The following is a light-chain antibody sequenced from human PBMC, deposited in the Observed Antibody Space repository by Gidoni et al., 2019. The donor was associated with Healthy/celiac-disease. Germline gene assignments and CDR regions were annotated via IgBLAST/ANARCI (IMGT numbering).Light chain of an antibody. V-gene: IGKV1-39*01. J-gene: IGKJ1*01. CDR2: AAS. Sequence: DIQMTPSPSSLSASVGDRVTITCRASQSISSYLNWYQQKPGKAPKLLIYAASSLQSGVPSRFSGSGSGTDFTRTISSLQPEDFATYYCQQSYSTPETWTFGQGTKVEIK. CDR1: QSISSY. CDR3: QQSYSTPETWT.